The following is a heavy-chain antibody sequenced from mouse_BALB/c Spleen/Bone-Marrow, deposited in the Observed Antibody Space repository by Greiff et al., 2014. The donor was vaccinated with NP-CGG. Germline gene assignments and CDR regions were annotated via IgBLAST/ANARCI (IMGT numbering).Heavy chain of an antibody. D-gene: IGHD4-1*01. Sequence: QVQLQQSGTELVRPGTSVKVSCKASGYAFTNYLIEWVMQRPGQGLEWIGVINPGSGDTSYNEKFRGKATLTADKSSSTAYMQLSSLTSDDSAVYFCARNANWLFAYWGQGTLVTVSA. CDR1: GYAFTNYL. CDR3: ARNANWLFAY. V-gene: IGHV1-54*01. J-gene: IGHJ3*01. CDR2: INPGSGDT.